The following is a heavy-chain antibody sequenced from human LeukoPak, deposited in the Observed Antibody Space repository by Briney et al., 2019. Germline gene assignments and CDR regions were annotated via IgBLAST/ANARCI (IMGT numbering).Heavy chain of an antibody. Sequence: GGSLRLSCAASGFSFSSYWMAWVRQAPGKRLEWVASIKQDGSEKYYADFVKGRFTMSKDNSKNSIYLQMNSLRAEDTAVYYCVREDRSCYYYWGQGTLVTVSS. D-gene: IGHD2-15*01. J-gene: IGHJ4*02. V-gene: IGHV3-7*03. CDR2: IKQDGSEK. CDR1: GFSFSSYW. CDR3: VREDRSCYYY.